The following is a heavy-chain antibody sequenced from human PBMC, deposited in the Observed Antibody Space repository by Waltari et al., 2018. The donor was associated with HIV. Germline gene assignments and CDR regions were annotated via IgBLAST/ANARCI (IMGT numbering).Heavy chain of an antibody. D-gene: IGHD3-10*01. Sequence: QMQLVQSGAEVKKTGSSVKVSCKASGYTFTYRYLHWVRQAPGQALEWMGWITPFNGNTNYAQKFQDRGTITRDRSMSTAYMELSSLRFEDTAMYYCARSRDYGSGKDYDMDVWGQGTTVTVSS. CDR2: ITPFNGNT. CDR3: ARSRDYGSGKDYDMDV. V-gene: IGHV1-45*02. J-gene: IGHJ6*02. CDR1: GYTFTYRY.